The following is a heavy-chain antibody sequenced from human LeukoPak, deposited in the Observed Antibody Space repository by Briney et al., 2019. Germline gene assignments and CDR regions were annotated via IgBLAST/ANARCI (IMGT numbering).Heavy chain of an antibody. CDR3: ARDKPSSFGYSSSWAFDY. V-gene: IGHV1-2*02. J-gene: IGHJ4*02. CDR1: GYTFTGYY. D-gene: IGHD6-13*01. CDR2: INPNSGGT. Sequence: ASVKVSCKASGYTFTGYYMHWVRQAPGQGLEWMGWINPNSGGTNYAQKFQGRVTMTRDTSTSTVYMELSSLRSEDTAVYYCARDKPSSFGYSSSWAFDYWGQGTLVTVSS.